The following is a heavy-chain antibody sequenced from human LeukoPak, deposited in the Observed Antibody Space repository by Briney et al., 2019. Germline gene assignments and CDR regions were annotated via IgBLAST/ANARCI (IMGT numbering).Heavy chain of an antibody. J-gene: IGHJ5*02. D-gene: IGHD2-2*01. CDR3: AKDVVARYCSSTSCYLGRFDP. V-gene: IGHV4-4*07. CDR1: GDSIMDNY. Sequence: SETLSLTCTVSGDSIMDNYWSWIRQSAGKGLEWIGRIHSSGNTLYNPSLKSRVTMSVDMSNMQFSLKLRSVTATDTAIYYCAKDVVARYCSSTSCYLGRFDPWGQGTLVTVSS. CDR2: IHSSGNT.